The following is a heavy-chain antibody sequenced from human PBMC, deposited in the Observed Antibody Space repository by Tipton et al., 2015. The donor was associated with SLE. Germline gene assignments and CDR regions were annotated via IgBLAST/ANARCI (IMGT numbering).Heavy chain of an antibody. Sequence: TLSLTCTVSGGSISSYYWSWIRQPPGKGLEWIGHIYYSGSTYYNPSLKSRVTISVDTSKNQFSLKLSSVTAADTAVYYCARGGGSGSDYWGQGTLVTVSS. CDR2: IYYSGST. CDR3: ARGGGSGSDY. CDR1: GGSISSYY. V-gene: IGHV4-59*12. D-gene: IGHD3-10*01. J-gene: IGHJ4*02.